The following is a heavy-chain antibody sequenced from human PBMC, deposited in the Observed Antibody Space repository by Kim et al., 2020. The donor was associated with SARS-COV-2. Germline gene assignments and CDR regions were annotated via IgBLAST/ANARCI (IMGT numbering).Heavy chain of an antibody. V-gene: IGHV3-23*01. D-gene: IGHD3-10*01. J-gene: IGHJ4*02. Sequence: YAASVKGRFTVSRDNSQNTLFLQMNSLRAEDTAIYYCARDAMVRGVIVPYWGQGTLVSVSS. CDR3: ARDAMVRGVIVPY.